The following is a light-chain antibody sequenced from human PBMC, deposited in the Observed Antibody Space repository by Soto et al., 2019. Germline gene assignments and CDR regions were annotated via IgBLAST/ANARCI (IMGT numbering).Light chain of an antibody. CDR2: KDS. CDR3: YSAADNIGV. CDR1: VLAKQY. V-gene: IGLV3-27*01. Sequence: SYELTQPSSVSVSPGQTARITCSGGVLAKQYARWFQQKPGQAPVLVIYKDSERPSGIPERFSGSSSGTTVTLTISGAQVEDEADYYCYSAADNIGVFGGGTKVTVL. J-gene: IGLJ2*01.